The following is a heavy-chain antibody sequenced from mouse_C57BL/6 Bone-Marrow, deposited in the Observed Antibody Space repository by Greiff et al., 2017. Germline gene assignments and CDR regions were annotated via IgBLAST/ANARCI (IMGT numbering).Heavy chain of an antibody. CDR3: ARRSYDYDLGAMDY. V-gene: IGHV3-6*01. D-gene: IGHD2-4*01. CDR1: GYSITSGYY. CDR2: ISYDGSN. Sequence: DVKLQESGPGLVKPSQSLSLTCSVTGYSITSGYYWNWLRQFPGNKLEWMGYISYDGSNNYNPSLKNRISITRDTSKNQFFLKLNSVTTEDTATYYCARRSYDYDLGAMDYWGQGTSVTVSS. J-gene: IGHJ4*01.